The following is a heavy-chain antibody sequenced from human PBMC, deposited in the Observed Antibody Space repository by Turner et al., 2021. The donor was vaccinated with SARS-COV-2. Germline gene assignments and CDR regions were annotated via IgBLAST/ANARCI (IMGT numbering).Heavy chain of an antibody. CDR2: ISYDGSNK. Sequence: VQLVESGGGVVQPGRSLRLSCAASGLTFSSYVMHWVRQAPGQGLEWVAVISYDGSNKYYADSVKGRFTNSRDNSKNTLYLQMNSLRAEDTAVYYCAKAHGSGSYYNPFDYWGQGTLVTVSS. CDR1: GLTFSSYV. CDR3: AKAHGSGSYYNPFDY. V-gene: IGHV3-30*18. D-gene: IGHD3-10*01. J-gene: IGHJ4*02.